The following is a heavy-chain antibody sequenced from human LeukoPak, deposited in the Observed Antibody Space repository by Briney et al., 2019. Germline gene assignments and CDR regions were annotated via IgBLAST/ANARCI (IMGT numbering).Heavy chain of an antibody. CDR2: MYLSGTT. D-gene: IGHD3-22*01. Sequence: SETLSLTCTVSGDSINSLDLWSWVRPPPGKGLEWIGEMYLSGTTHSNPSVKSRVTISVDKSKNQFFLNLSSVTAADTAVYYCAGLVGRYSSGLYYYYFDYWGQGTLVTVSS. CDR3: AGLVGRYSSGLYYYYFDY. J-gene: IGHJ4*02. CDR1: GDSINSLDL. V-gene: IGHV4-4*02.